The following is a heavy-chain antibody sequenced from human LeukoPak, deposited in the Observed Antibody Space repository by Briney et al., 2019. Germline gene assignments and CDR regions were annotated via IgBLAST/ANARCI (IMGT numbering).Heavy chain of an antibody. CDR2: MNPNSGNT. J-gene: IGHJ4*02. Sequence: VASVKVSCKASGYTFTSYDINWVRQATGQGLEWMGWMNPNSGNTGYAQKFQGRVTMTRNTSISTAYMELSSLRSEDTAVYYCARDGPYCSGGSCYSGYWGQGTLVTVSS. CDR3: ARDGPYCSGGSCYSGY. CDR1: GYTFTSYD. V-gene: IGHV1-8*01. D-gene: IGHD2-15*01.